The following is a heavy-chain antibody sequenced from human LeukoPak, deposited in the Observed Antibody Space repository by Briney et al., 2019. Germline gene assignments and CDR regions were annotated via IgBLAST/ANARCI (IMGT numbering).Heavy chain of an antibody. CDR2: IYYSGST. CDR3: ARHPALLWFGDV. D-gene: IGHD3-10*01. Sequence: PSETLSLTCTVSGGSISSSSYYWSWIRQPPGKGLEWIGYIYYSGSTNSNPSLKSRVTISVDTSKNQFSLKLSSVTAADTAVYYCARHPALLWFGDVWGQGTTVTVSS. V-gene: IGHV4-61*05. CDR1: GGSISSSSYY. J-gene: IGHJ6*02.